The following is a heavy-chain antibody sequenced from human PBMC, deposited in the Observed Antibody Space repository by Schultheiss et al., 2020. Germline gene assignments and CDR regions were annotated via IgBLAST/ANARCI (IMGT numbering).Heavy chain of an antibody. Sequence: GSLRLSCAASGFTFSSYDMHWVRQATGKGLEWVSAIGTAGDTYYPGSVKGRFTISRENAKNSLYLQMNSLRAGDTAVYYCARAGFHGYCTNGVCPTEFDYWGQGTLVTVSS. CDR3: ARAGFHGYCTNGVCPTEFDY. D-gene: IGHD2-8*01. CDR2: IGTAGDT. CDR1: GFTFSSYD. J-gene: IGHJ4*02. V-gene: IGHV3-13*01.